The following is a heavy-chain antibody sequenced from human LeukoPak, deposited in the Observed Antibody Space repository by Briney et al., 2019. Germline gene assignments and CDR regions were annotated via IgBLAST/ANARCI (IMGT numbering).Heavy chain of an antibody. Sequence: GGSLRLSCVVSGFTFRSYWMHWVRQVPGKGLLWVSRINTDGSIITYADSVKGRFTISRDNSKNTLYLHMDGLRPDDTAIYYCTKELHVAVAVADYYYFYMDVWGRGTAVSVSS. CDR1: GFTFRSYW. D-gene: IGHD6-19*01. CDR3: TKELHVAVAVADYYYFYMDV. J-gene: IGHJ6*03. V-gene: IGHV3-74*03. CDR2: INTDGSII.